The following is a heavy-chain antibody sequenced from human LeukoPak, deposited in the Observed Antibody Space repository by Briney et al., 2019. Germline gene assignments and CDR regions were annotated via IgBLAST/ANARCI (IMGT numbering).Heavy chain of an antibody. CDR2: ISYSGYT. V-gene: IGHV4-39*01. CDR1: GDSISSSDYY. D-gene: IGHD3-22*01. CDR3: ARLGSYDYSGNIDY. J-gene: IGHJ4*02. Sequence: PSETLSLTCTVSGDSISSSDYYWGWIRQPPGEGLEWIASISYSGYTYYNPSLKSRVTISVDTSNTQFSLKLSSVTAADTAVYYCARLGSYDYSGNIDYWGQGTLVTVSS.